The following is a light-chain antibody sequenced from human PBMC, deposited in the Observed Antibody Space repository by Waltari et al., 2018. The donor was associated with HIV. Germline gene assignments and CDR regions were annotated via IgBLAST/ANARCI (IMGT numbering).Light chain of an antibody. CDR1: VLAQNY. Sequence: SHELTQPASVSVSPGQTARISCSGDVLAQNYARWFQQKPGQAPILLIFKDTERPSEIPGRFSGSTSGSTVTLTISGAQVEDEADYYCYSAADNSQVFGGGTKLTVL. J-gene: IGLJ3*02. CDR2: KDT. CDR3: YSAADNSQV. V-gene: IGLV3-27*01.